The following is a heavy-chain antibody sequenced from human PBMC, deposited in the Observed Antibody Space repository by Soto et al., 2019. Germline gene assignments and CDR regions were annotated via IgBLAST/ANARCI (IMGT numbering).Heavy chain of an antibody. D-gene: IGHD4-4*01. V-gene: IGHV3-30*18. Sequence: PGGSLRLSCAASGFTFSSYGMHWVRQAPGKGLEWVAVISYDGSNKYYADSVKGRFTISRDNSKNTLYLQMNSLRAEDTAVYYCAKGFLQLGYYGMDVWGQGTTVTVSS. CDR1: GFTFSSYG. CDR3: AKGFLQLGYYGMDV. J-gene: IGHJ6*02. CDR2: ISYDGSNK.